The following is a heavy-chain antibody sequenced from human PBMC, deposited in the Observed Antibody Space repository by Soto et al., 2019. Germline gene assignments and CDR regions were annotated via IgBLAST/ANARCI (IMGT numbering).Heavy chain of an antibody. CDR3: ARTGVEDAFDI. J-gene: IGHJ3*02. D-gene: IGHD2-15*01. CDR2: IYYSGST. Sequence: SQTLSLTCTVSGGSIRSYYWSWIRQPPGKGLEWIGYIYYSGSTNYNPSLKSRVTISVDTSKNQFSLKLSSVTAADTAVYYCARTGVEDAFDIWGQGTMVTVSS. CDR1: GGSIRSYY. V-gene: IGHV4-59*08.